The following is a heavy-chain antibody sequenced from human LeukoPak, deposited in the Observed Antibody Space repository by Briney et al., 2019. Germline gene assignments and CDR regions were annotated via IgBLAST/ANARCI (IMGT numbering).Heavy chain of an antibody. CDR3: ARRGERFGELLTFDY. Sequence: SQTLSLTCTVSGGSISSGGYYWSWIRQHPGKGLEWVGYIYYSGSTYYNPSLKSQVTISVDTSKNQFSLKLSSVTAADTAVYYCARRGERFGELLTFDYWGQGTLVTVSS. CDR1: GGSISSGGYY. V-gene: IGHV4-31*01. D-gene: IGHD3-10*01. J-gene: IGHJ4*02. CDR2: IYYSGST.